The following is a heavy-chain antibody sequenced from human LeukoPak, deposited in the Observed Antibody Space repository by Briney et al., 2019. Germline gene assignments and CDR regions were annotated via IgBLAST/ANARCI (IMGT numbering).Heavy chain of an antibody. D-gene: IGHD6-13*01. J-gene: IGHJ4*02. V-gene: IGHV3-7*01. CDR1: GFTFSSYW. Sequence: PGGSLRLSCAASGFTFSSYWMSWVRPAPGKGLEWVANINEDGGETDYVDSVKGRFTISRDNAKNLLSLQMNSLRAEDTAVYYCVMGIAAGVTRLDYDYWGQGTLVTVSA. CDR2: INEDGGET. CDR3: VMGIAAGVTRLDYDY.